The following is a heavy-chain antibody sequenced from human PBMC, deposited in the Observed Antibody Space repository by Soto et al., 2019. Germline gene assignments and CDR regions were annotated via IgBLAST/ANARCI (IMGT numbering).Heavy chain of an antibody. J-gene: IGHJ4*02. V-gene: IGHV3-23*04. CDR3: RKVRDY. CDR1: GFTFSDYA. Sequence: EVKLVESGGDLVQPGESLRISCKVSGFTFSDYAMTWVRQDPGKGLEWVASISKSGFDRDDADSVKGRFTISRDNSENTVHLQMDRLKVEDTARYFGRKVRDYWGQGSQVTVST. CDR2: ISKSGFDR.